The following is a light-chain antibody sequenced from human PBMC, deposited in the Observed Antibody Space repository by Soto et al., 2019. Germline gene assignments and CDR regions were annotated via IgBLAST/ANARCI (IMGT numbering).Light chain of an antibody. CDR1: QNISNY. J-gene: IGKJ2*01. CDR2: AAS. V-gene: IGKV1-39*01. CDR3: QQSYSTPRYT. Sequence: DMQMTQSPSSLSASVGDRVSITCRSSQNISNYLHWYQQKPGKAPKLLIYAASSLQSGVPSRFSGSGSGTDFTLTISSLQPEDFATYYCQQSYSTPRYTFGQGTKLEIK.